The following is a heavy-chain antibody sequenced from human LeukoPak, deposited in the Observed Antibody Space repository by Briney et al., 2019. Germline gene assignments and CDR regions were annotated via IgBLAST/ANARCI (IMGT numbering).Heavy chain of an antibody. CDR1: GYTFTGYY. D-gene: IGHD3/OR15-3a*01. CDR3: ATRRTEGLFIRGFDY. J-gene: IGHJ4*02. Sequence: AASVKVSCKASGYTFTGYYMHWVRQAPGKGLEWMGGFDPEDGETIYAQKLQGRVTITEDTSTDTAYMELSSLRSEDTAVYYCATRRTEGLFIRGFDYWGQGTLVTVSS. CDR2: FDPEDGET. V-gene: IGHV1-24*01.